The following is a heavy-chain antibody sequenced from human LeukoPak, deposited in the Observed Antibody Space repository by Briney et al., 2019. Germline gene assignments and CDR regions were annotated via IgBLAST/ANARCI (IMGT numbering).Heavy chain of an antibody. D-gene: IGHD2-15*01. CDR1: GVSISGYC. Sequence: SETLFLTCTVSGVSISGYCLGWIRQPPGKGLEWIGYIYYSGSTNYNPSLKSRVTISVDTSKNQFSLRLSSVTAADTAVYYCARQRAGPLLWFDYWGQGTLVTVSS. V-gene: IGHV4-59*08. J-gene: IGHJ4*02. CDR2: IYYSGST. CDR3: ARQRAGPLLWFDY.